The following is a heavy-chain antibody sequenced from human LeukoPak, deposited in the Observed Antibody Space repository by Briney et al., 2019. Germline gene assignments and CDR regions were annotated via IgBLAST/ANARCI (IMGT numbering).Heavy chain of an antibody. CDR1: GGSISSSSYY. Sequence: SETLSLTCTVSGGSISSSSYYWGWIRQPPGEGLEWIGSIYYSGSTYYNPSLKSRVTISVDTSKNQFSLKLSSVTAADTAVYYCASAIAVAGTGIDYWGQGTLVTVSS. J-gene: IGHJ4*02. CDR2: IYYSGST. D-gene: IGHD6-19*01. CDR3: ASAIAVAGTGIDY. V-gene: IGHV4-39*07.